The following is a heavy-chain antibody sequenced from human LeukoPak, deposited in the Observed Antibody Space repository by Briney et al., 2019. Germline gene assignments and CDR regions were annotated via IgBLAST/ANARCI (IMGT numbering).Heavy chain of an antibody. J-gene: IGHJ4*02. D-gene: IGHD1-14*01. CDR2: INPDSGGT. Sequence: GASVKVSCKASGYTFTGYYIHWVRQAPGQGLEWMGWINPDSGGTIYVQKFQGRVTMTRDSPISTVYMELSRLSSDDTAVYYFARGPNLGLDYWGQGTLVTVSS. V-gene: IGHV1-2*02. CDR1: GYTFTGYY. CDR3: ARGPNLGLDY.